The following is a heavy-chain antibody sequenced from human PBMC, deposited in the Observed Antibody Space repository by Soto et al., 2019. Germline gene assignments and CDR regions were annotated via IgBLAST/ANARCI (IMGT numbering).Heavy chain of an antibody. CDR3: SGIPEVGVRGDY. D-gene: IGHD3-16*01. Sequence: EVQLVESGGGLVKPGGSLRLSCTGSGLPFSADNINWVRQAPGKGLEWVSSITVGSSHIYQPNSMKGRFTITRDDAKNSVYLQIDSLRDEDAALYYCSGIPEVGVRGDYWGQGTLVTVSS. CDR1: GLPFSADN. V-gene: IGHV3-21*01. CDR2: ITVGSSHI. J-gene: IGHJ4*02.